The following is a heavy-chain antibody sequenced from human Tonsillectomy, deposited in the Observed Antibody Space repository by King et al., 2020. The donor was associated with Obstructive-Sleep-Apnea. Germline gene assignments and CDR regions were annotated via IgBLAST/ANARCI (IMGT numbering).Heavy chain of an antibody. CDR3: ATDPITYYYGSGSYIAALLGY. V-gene: IGHV1-24*01. J-gene: IGHJ4*02. D-gene: IGHD3-10*01. CDR2: FDPEDGET. Sequence: VQLVESGAEVKKPGASVKVSCKVSGYTLTELSMHWVRQAPGKGLEWMGGFDPEDGETIYAQKFQGRVTMTEDTSTDTAYMELSSLRSEDTAVYYCATDPITYYYGSGSYIAALLGYWGQGTLVTVSS. CDR1: GYTLTELS.